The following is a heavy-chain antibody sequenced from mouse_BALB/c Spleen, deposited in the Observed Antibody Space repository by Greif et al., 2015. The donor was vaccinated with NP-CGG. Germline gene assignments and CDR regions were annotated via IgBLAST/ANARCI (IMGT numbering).Heavy chain of an antibody. V-gene: IGHV1-7*01. CDR1: GYTFTSYW. Sequence: VKLVESGAELAKPGASVKMSCKASGYTFTSYWMHWVKQRPGQGLEWIGYINPSTGYTEYNQKFKDKATLTADKSSSTAYMQLSSLTSEDSAVYYCARSYYDYDKDFPLAYWGQGTLVTVSA. J-gene: IGHJ3*01. CDR2: INPSTGYT. CDR3: ARSYYDYDKDFPLAY. D-gene: IGHD2-4*01.